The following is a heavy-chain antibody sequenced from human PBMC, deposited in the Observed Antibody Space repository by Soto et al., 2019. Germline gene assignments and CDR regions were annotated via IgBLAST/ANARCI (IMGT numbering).Heavy chain of an antibody. Sequence: QVQLQESGPGLVKPSQTLSLTCTVSGGSISSGDYYWSWIRQPPGKGLEWIGYIYYSGTTYYNPSLXXRXTXXVDTSKNQFSLKLSSVTAADTAVYYCARAAEELHYWGQGTLVTVSS. CDR3: ARAAEELHY. D-gene: IGHD1-26*01. V-gene: IGHV4-30-4*01. J-gene: IGHJ4*02. CDR1: GGSISSGDYY. CDR2: IYYSGTT.